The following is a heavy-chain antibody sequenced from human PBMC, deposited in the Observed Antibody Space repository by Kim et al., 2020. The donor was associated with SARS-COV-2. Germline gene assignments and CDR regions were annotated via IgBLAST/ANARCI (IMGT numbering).Heavy chain of an antibody. V-gene: IGHV3-30*02. D-gene: IGHD3-10*01. CDR3: AKDRYGSGTNYFDS. Sequence: YAGSVKCRFTISRDNSKTTLYLQMNSLRPEDTAVYFCAKDRYGSGTNYFDSWGQGTLVTVSS. J-gene: IGHJ4*02.